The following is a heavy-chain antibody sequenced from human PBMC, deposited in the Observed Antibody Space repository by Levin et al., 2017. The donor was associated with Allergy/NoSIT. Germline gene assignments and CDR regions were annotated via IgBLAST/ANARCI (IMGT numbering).Heavy chain of an antibody. D-gene: IGHD3-10*01. CDR1: GGSISSSSYY. V-gene: IGHV4-39*07. Sequence: SETLSLTCTVSGGSISSSSYYWGWIRQPPGKGLEWIGSIYYSGSTYYNPSLKSRVTISVDTSKNQFSLKLSSVTAADTAVYYCARVVFEQKVWFGELSSVYYFDYWGQGTLVTVSS. CDR3: ARVVFEQKVWFGELSSVYYFDY. CDR2: IYYSGST. J-gene: IGHJ4*02.